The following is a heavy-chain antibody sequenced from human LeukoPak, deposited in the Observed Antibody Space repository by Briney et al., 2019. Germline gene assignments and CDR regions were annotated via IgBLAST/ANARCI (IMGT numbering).Heavy chain of an antibody. J-gene: IGHJ5*01. Sequence: SETLSLTCTVSGGSISSGGYYWSWIRQHPGKGLEWIGYIYYSGSTYYNPSLKSRVTISVDTSKNQFSLKLSSVTAADTAVYYCARVKVYCSGGSCYSGSGFDSWGQGTLVTVPS. D-gene: IGHD2-15*01. V-gene: IGHV4-31*03. CDR3: ARVKVYCSGGSCYSGSGFDS. CDR1: GGSISSGGYY. CDR2: IYYSGST.